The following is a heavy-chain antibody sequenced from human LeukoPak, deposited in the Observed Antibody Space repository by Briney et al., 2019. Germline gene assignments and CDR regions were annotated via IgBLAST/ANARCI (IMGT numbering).Heavy chain of an antibody. D-gene: IGHD5-24*01. Sequence: PSETLSLTCTVSGGSISSYYWSWIRQPPGKGLEWIGYIYYSGSTNYNPCLKSRVTISVDTSKNQFSLKLSSVTAADTAVYYCARRDGYNSYYFDYWGQGTLVTVSS. CDR2: IYYSGST. CDR1: GGSISSYY. V-gene: IGHV4-59*01. J-gene: IGHJ4*02. CDR3: ARRDGYNSYYFDY.